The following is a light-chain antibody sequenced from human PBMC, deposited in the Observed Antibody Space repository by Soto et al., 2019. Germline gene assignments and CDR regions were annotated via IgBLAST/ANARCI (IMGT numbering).Light chain of an antibody. Sequence: QSALTQPPSASGTPGQRVTISCSGSSSNIGSNTVNWYQQLPGTAPKLLIYSNNQRPSGVPDRFSGSKSGTSASLAISGLQSEDEADYYCAAWDDSLNGYVSGXGTEVTVL. CDR1: SSNIGSNT. J-gene: IGLJ1*01. V-gene: IGLV1-44*01. CDR2: SNN. CDR3: AAWDDSLNGYV.